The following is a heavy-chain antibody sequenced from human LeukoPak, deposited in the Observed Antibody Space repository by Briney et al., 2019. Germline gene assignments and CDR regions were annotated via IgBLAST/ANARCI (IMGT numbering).Heavy chain of an antibody. Sequence: PGGSLRLSCAASGFTFSSYAMSWVRQAPGKGLEWVSAISGSGGSTYYADSVKGRFTISRDNSKNTLYLQMNSLRAKDTAVYYCAKDTLWFGESHYFDYWGQGTLVTVSS. V-gene: IGHV3-23*01. D-gene: IGHD3-10*01. CDR2: ISGSGGST. CDR1: GFTFSSYA. J-gene: IGHJ4*02. CDR3: AKDTLWFGESHYFDY.